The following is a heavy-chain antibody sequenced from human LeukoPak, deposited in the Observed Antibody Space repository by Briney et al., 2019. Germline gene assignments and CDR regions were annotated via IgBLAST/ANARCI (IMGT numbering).Heavy chain of an antibody. D-gene: IGHD5-18*01. Sequence: GGSLRLSCAASGFTFDDYAMHWVRQAPGKGLEWVSGISWNSGSIGYADSVKGQFTISRDNAKNSLYLQMNSLRAEDTALYYCAKAMELWTNDAFDIWGQGTMVTVSS. CDR2: ISWNSGSI. J-gene: IGHJ3*02. CDR3: AKAMELWTNDAFDI. CDR1: GFTFDDYA. V-gene: IGHV3-9*01.